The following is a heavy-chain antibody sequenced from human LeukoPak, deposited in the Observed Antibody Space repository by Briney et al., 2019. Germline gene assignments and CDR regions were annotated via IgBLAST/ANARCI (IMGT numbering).Heavy chain of an antibody. J-gene: IGHJ4*02. CDR3: ARAIRGSAVDTGDR. Sequence: GGSLRLSCAASGFTFSSYWMRWVRQAPGKGLEGVANIMNDGSEEYYVDSVKGRFTISRDNAKNSLFLQMNSLTVEDTAVYYCARAIRGSAVDTGDRWGQGTLVTVSS. V-gene: IGHV3-7*01. D-gene: IGHD3-10*01. CDR1: GFTFSSYW. CDR2: IMNDGSEE.